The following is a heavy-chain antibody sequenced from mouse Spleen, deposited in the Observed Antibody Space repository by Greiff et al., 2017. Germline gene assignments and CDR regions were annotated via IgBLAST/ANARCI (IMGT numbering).Heavy chain of an antibody. CDR3: ARERLLVDY. D-gene: IGHD2-10*01. CDR2: INPYNDGT. Sequence: QLQESGPELVKPGASVKMSCKASGYTFTSYVMHWVKQKPGQGLEWIGYINPYNDGTKYNEKFKGKATLTSAKTSSTAYMELSSLTSEDSAVYYCARERLLVDYWGQGTTLTGSS. J-gene: IGHJ2*01. V-gene: IGHV1-14*01. CDR1: GYTFTSYV.